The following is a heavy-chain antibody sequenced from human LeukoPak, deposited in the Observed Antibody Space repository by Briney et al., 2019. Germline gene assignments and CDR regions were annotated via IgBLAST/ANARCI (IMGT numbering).Heavy chain of an antibody. V-gene: IGHV3-9*01. J-gene: IGHJ6*02. D-gene: IGHD3-10*01. CDR3: AKGGLLFSYYYNGLDV. CDR2: ISWNSGSL. CDR1: GFTFDDYA. Sequence: GGSRRLSCAASGFTFDDYAMHWVRQVPGKGLEWVSGISWNSGSLDYADSVKGRFTISRDNAKNSLYLQMSSLRAEDTALYYCAKGGLLFSYYYNGLDVWGQGTTVTVSS.